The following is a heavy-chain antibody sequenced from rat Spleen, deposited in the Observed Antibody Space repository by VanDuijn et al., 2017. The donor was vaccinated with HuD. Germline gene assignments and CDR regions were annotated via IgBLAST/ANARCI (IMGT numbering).Heavy chain of an antibody. Sequence: EVQLVESDGGLVQPGRSLKLSCAASGFTFSDYYMAWVRQAPTKGLEWVATINYDGSRTDYRDSVKGRFTISRDNAKSTLYLQMDSLRSEDTATYYCARSVFDYWGQGVMVIVSS. J-gene: IGHJ2*01. CDR3: ARSVFDY. V-gene: IGHV5-29*01. CDR1: GFTFSDYY. CDR2: INYDGSRT.